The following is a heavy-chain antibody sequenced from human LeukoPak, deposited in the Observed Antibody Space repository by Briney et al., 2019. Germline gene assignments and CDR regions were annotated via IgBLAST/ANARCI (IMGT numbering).Heavy chain of an antibody. J-gene: IGHJ4*02. CDR1: GFSFSGHW. V-gene: IGHV3-74*01. CDR3: ATDRGWRTSGYYLYYFEY. CDR2: ISPTGSTT. D-gene: IGHD3-3*01. Sequence: PGGSLRLSCTASGFSFSGHWMHWARQLPGKGLVWVSRISPTGSTTSYADSVKGRFTVSRDNAKNTLYLQVNNLRAEDTAVYYCATDRGWRTSGYYLYYFEYWGQGTLVTFSS.